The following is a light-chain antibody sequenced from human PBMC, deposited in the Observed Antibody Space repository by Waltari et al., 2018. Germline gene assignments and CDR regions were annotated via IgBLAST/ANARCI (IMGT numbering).Light chain of an antibody. CDR2: ENI. CDR3: GTWDSSLSGAV. CDR1: SSNIGHNF. J-gene: IGLJ7*01. Sequence: SGLTQPPSLSAAPGQKVTISCSGSSSNIGHNFVAWYPQFQGTVPKPLIYENIKRPSGIPDRFSGSRSGTSATLVITGLLTGDEAVYYCGTWDSSLSGAVFGGGTHLTVL. V-gene: IGLV1-51*02.